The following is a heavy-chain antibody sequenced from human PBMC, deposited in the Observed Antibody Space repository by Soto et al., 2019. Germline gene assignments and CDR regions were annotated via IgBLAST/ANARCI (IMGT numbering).Heavy chain of an antibody. CDR3: ARRSYNVDIVATAHAAYGMDV. V-gene: IGHV1-69*01. CDR1: GATFSSYA. D-gene: IGHD5-12*01. J-gene: IGHJ6*04. Sequence: RAPVKVSCKVSGATFSSYAISWVRQAPGQGLEWMGGIIPIFGTANYAQKFQGRVTITADESTSTAYMELSSLRSEDTAVYYCARRSYNVDIVATAHAAYGMDVWCKAPTVTLSS. CDR2: IIPIFGTA.